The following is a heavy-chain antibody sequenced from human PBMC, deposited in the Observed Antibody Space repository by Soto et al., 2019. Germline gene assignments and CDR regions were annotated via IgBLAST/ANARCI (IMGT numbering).Heavy chain of an antibody. V-gene: IGHV1-69*01. Sequence: QVQLVQSGAEVKKPGSSVKVSCKASGGTFSSYAISWVRQAPGQGLEWMGGIIPIFGTANYAQKFQGRVTITADESTSTGYKELSSLRSEETAVYYCARDYDSNYVHFDYWGQGTLVTVSS. CDR2: IIPIFGTA. J-gene: IGHJ4*02. D-gene: IGHD4-4*01. CDR1: GGTFSSYA. CDR3: ARDYDSNYVHFDY.